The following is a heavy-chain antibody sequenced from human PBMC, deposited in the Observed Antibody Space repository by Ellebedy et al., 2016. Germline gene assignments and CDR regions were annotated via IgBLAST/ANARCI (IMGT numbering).Heavy chain of an antibody. V-gene: IGHV3-7*01. CDR2: IKQDGSEK. CDR1: GFTFSSYW. J-gene: IGHJ4*02. D-gene: IGHD1-26*01. CDR3: ARAPYSGSPCQDY. Sequence: GGSLRLXCAASGFTFSSYWMSWVRQAPGKGLEWVANIKQDGSEKYYVDSVKGRFTISRDNAKNTLYLQINSLRAEDTAVYYCARAPYSGSPCQDYWGQGTLVTVSS.